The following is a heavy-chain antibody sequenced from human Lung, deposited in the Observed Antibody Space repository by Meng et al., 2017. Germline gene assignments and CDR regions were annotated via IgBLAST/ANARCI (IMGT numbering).Heavy chain of an antibody. D-gene: IGHD3-22*01. Sequence: QVQLQESGPGLVKPSQHLALTCTVSGGSISSGGYYWSWIRQYPGKGLEWIGYIYYSGSTYYNPSLRTRVTISLDTSKNQFSLKLSSVTAADTAVYYCVGTIGYYYAMAYWGQGTLVTVSS. J-gene: IGHJ4*02. CDR2: IYYSGST. V-gene: IGHV4-31*03. CDR1: GGSISSGGYY. CDR3: VGTIGYYYAMAY.